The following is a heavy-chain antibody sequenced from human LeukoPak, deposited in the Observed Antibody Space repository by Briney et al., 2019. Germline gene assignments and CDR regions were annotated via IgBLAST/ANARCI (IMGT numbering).Heavy chain of an antibody. J-gene: IGHJ4*02. D-gene: IGHD5-18*01. CDR3: ARDLGGYSYGSHFDY. Sequence: GGSLRLSCAASGFIFSSSWMSWVRQAPGKGLEWVANIKQDGSQKHYVDSVKGRFTISRDNSKNLLYLQMNSLRAEDTAVYYCARDLGGYSYGSHFDYWGQGTLVTVSS. CDR1: GFIFSSSW. CDR2: IKQDGSQK. V-gene: IGHV3-7*01.